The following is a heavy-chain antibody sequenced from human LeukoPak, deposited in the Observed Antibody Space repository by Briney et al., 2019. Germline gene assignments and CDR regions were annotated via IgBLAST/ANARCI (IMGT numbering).Heavy chain of an antibody. D-gene: IGHD3-10*01. CDR2: VTYDGSNK. CDR3: ARGSWRLVRGAASFES. V-gene: IGHV3-30-3*01. CDR1: GFTFSSYA. Sequence: GRSLRLSCAASGFTFSSYAMHWVRQAAGKGLEWVAVVTYDGSNKYYADSAKGRFTISRDNSKNTLYLQMNSLRAEDTAVYYCARGSWRLVRGAASFESWGQGTLVTVSS. J-gene: IGHJ4*02.